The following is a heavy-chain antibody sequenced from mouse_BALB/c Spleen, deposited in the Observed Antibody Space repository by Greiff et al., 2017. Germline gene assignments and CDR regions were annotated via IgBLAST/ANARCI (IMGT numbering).Heavy chain of an antibody. CDR3: ARQGLSIDGYYDAMDY. CDR2: ILPGSGST. D-gene: IGHD2-3*01. J-gene: IGHJ4*01. Sequence: QVQLQQSGAELMKPGASVKISCKATGYTFSSYWIEWVKQRPGHGLEWIGEILPGSGSTNYNEKFKGKATFTADTSSNTAYMQLSSLTSEDSAVYYCARQGLSIDGYYDAMDYWGQGTSVTVSS. CDR1: GYTFSSYW. V-gene: IGHV1-9*01.